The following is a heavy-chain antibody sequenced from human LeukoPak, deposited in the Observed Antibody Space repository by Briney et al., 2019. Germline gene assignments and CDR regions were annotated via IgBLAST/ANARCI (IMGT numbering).Heavy chain of an antibody. CDR3: ARDDETWFDP. J-gene: IGHJ5*02. CDR1: GGSISSYY. CDR2: IYYSGST. V-gene: IGHV4-59*01. Sequence: SETLSLTCTVSGGSISSYYWSWIRQPPGKGLEWIGYIYYSGSTNYNPSLKSRVTISVDTSKNQFSLKLSSVTAADTTVYYCARDDETWFDPWGQGTLVTVSS.